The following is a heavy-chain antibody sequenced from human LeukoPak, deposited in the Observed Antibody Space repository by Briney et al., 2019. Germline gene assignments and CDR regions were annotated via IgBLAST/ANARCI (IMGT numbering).Heavy chain of an antibody. CDR3: ARAGGTAYYYGSGPSYYYYMDV. J-gene: IGHJ6*03. Sequence: RASVKVSCKASGYTFTSYGISWVRQAPGQGLEWMGWISAYNGNTNYAQKLQGRVTMTTDTSTSTAYMELRSLRSDDTAVYYCARAGGTAYYYGSGPSYYYYMDVWGKGTTVTVSS. CDR1: GYTFTSYG. CDR2: ISAYNGNT. V-gene: IGHV1-18*01. D-gene: IGHD3-10*01.